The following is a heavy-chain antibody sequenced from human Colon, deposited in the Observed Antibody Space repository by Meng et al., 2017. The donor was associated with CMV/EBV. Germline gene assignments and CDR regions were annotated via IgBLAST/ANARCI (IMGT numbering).Heavy chain of an antibody. V-gene: IGHV1-69*01. D-gene: IGHD6-13*01. CDR2: IIPMFGSP. CDR1: GGTFDTST. CDR3: ARGKQAGFDL. Sequence: QSGGSVKRPGSSVKVSCKASGGTFDTSTFNWVRQGPGQGLEWMSGIIPMFGSPSYSQKFRGRVTITADELEVNSLRSEDTAVYYCARGKQAGFDLWGQGTLVTVSS. J-gene: IGHJ5*02.